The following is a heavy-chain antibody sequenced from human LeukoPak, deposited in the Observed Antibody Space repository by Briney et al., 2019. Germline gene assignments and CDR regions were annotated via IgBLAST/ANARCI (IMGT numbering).Heavy chain of an antibody. J-gene: IGHJ6*02. Sequence: GGSLRLSCAASGFTFSSYSMNWVRQAPGKGLEWVSYISSSSSTIYYADSVKGRFTISRDNSKNTPYLQMNSLRAEDTAVYCCARGGSYYYYGMDVWGQGTTVTVSS. CDR1: GFTFSSYS. CDR2: ISSSSSTI. V-gene: IGHV3-48*01. CDR3: ARGGSYYYYGMDV.